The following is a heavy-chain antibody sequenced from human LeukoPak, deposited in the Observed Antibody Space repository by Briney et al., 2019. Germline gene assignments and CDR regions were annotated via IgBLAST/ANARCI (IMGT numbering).Heavy chain of an antibody. CDR1: GGSISSGDYY. Sequence: SETLSLTCTVSGGSISSGDYYWSWIRQPPGKGLEWIGYIYYSGSTYYNPSLKSRVTMSVDTSRNQFSLKLKSVTAADTAVYYCARDRSADRGFDYWGQGTLVNVSS. CDR3: ARDRSADRGFDY. V-gene: IGHV4-30-4*02. CDR2: IYYSGST. J-gene: IGHJ4*02.